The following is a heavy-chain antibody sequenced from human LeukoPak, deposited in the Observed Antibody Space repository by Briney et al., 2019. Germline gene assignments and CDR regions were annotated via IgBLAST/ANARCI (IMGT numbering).Heavy chain of an antibody. V-gene: IGHV4-4*02. CDR2: IYHSGSP. D-gene: IGHD3-10*01. J-gene: IGHJ4*02. Sequence: SGTLSLTCAVSGGSISSNNWWGWVRQPPGKGLEWIGEIYHSGSPNYNPSLKSRVTISVDKSRNHFSLNLSSVTAADTAVYYCAKTPWGFGELLSHFDYWGQGTLVTVSS. CDR3: AKTPWGFGELLSHFDY. CDR1: GGSISSNNW.